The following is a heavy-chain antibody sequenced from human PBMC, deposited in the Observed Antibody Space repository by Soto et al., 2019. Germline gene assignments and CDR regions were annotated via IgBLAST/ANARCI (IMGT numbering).Heavy chain of an antibody. CDR1: GFTFSSYG. CDR2: IWYDGSNK. Sequence: QVQLVESGGGVVQPGRSLRLSCAASGFTFSSYGMHWVRQAPGKGLEWVAVIWYDGSNKYYADSVKGRFTTSRDNSKNTLYLQMNSLRAEDTAVYYCARADSDWFDPWGQGTLVTVSS. J-gene: IGHJ5*02. V-gene: IGHV3-33*01. CDR3: ARADSDWFDP. D-gene: IGHD3-3*01.